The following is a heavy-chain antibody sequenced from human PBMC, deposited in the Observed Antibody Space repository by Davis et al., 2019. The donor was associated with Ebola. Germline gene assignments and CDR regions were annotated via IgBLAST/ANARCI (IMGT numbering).Heavy chain of an antibody. V-gene: IGHV3-21*01. Sequence: GGSLRLSCAASGFTFSSYSMNWVRQAPGKGLEWVSSISSSSSYIYYADSVKGRFTISRDNAKNSLYLQMNSLRAEDTAVYYCARDRFAYSSSSGFDYWGQGTLVTVSS. J-gene: IGHJ4*02. CDR1: GFTFSSYS. CDR3: ARDRFAYSSSSGFDY. CDR2: ISSSSSYI. D-gene: IGHD6-6*01.